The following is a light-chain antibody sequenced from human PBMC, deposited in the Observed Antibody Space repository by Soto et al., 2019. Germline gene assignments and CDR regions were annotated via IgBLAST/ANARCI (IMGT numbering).Light chain of an antibody. V-gene: IGKV3-15*01. CDR1: QSVSSN. CDR2: GAS. Sequence: EIVMTQSPATLSVSPGERATLSCRASQSVSSNLAWYQQKPGQAPRLLIYGASTRAIGIPARFSGSGSGTEFTLTIRSLQSEDFAVYCCQQYNNRPLTFGQGTKVESK. J-gene: IGKJ1*01. CDR3: QQYNNRPLT.